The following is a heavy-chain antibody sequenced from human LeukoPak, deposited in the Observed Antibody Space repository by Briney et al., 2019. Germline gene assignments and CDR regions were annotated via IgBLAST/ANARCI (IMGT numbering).Heavy chain of an antibody. CDR1: GFTFSSYE. V-gene: IGHV3-48*03. CDR2: ISSSGSTI. Sequence: PGGSLRLSCAASGFTFSSYEMNWVRQAPGKGLEWVSYISSSGSTIYYADSVKGRFTISRDNAKNSLYLQMNSLRAEDTAVYYCARFGYCSGGSCEGVDPWGQGTLVTVSS. J-gene: IGHJ5*02. CDR3: ARFGYCSGGSCEGVDP. D-gene: IGHD2-15*01.